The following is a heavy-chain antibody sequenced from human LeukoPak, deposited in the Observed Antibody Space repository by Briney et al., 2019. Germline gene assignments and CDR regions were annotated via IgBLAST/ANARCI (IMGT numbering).Heavy chain of an antibody. V-gene: IGHV4-4*09. J-gene: IGHJ4*02. CDR1: GGSISSYY. Sequence: SETLSLTCTVSGGSISSYYWSWIRQPPGKGLEWIGYIYTSGSTNYNPSLKSRVTISVDTPKNQFSLKLSSVTAADTAVYYCARIYSSSSPYDYWGQGTLVTVSS. D-gene: IGHD6-6*01. CDR2: IYTSGST. CDR3: ARIYSSSSPYDY.